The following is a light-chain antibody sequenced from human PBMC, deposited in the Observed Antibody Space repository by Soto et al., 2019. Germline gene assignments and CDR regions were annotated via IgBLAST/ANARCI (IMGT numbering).Light chain of an antibody. V-gene: IGKV2-28*01. CDR1: QSLLHSNGYNY. CDR2: LGS. J-gene: IGKJ3*01. Sequence: DIVMTQSPLSLPVTPGEPASSSCRSSQSLLHSNGYNYLDWYLQKPGQSPQLLIYLGSNRASGVPDRFSGSGSGTDCTLKISRVEAEDVGVYYCMQALQTPWTFGPGTKVDIK. CDR3: MQALQTPWT.